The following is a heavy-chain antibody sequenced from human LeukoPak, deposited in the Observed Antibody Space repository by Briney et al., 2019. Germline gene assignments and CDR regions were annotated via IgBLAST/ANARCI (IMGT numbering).Heavy chain of an antibody. J-gene: IGHJ4*02. V-gene: IGHV4-59*12. CDR1: GGSISSYY. Sequence: SETLSLTCTVSGGSISSYYWSWIRQPPGKGLEWIGYIYHSGSTYYNPSLKSRVTISVDRSKNQFSLKLSSVTAADTAVYYCASSRVYFDYWGQGTLVTVSS. CDR3: ASSRVYFDY. D-gene: IGHD6-6*01. CDR2: IYHSGST.